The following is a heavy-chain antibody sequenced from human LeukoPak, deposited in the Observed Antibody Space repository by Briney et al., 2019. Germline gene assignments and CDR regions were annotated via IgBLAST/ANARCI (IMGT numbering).Heavy chain of an antibody. Sequence: PSQTLSLTCAISGDSVSSNSAAWNWIRQSPSRGLEWLGRTYYRSKRYNDYALSVKSRISINPDTSKKQFSLQLNSVTPEDTAVYYCARSYSSGWDFESWGQGTLVTVSS. CDR3: ARSYSSGWDFES. CDR2: TYYRSKRYN. J-gene: IGHJ4*02. CDR1: GDSVSSNSAA. D-gene: IGHD6-19*01. V-gene: IGHV6-1*01.